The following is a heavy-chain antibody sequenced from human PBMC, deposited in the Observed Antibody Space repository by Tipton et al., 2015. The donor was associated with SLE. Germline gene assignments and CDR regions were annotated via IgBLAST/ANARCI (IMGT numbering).Heavy chain of an antibody. CDR3: ARVDGHSSSVRRRFYY. V-gene: IGHV4-59*01. Sequence: TLSLTCTVSGGSISSYYWSWIRQPPGKGLEWIGYIYYSGSTNYNPSLKSRVTISVDTSKNQFSLKLSSVTAADTAVYYCARVDGHSSSVRRRFYYWGQGTLVTVSS. D-gene: IGHD6-13*01. CDR2: IYYSGST. CDR1: GGSISSYY. J-gene: IGHJ4*02.